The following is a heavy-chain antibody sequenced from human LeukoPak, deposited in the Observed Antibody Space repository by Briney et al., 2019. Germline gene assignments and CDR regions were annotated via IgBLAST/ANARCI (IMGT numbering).Heavy chain of an antibody. CDR3: TTPSGFHIVY. D-gene: IGHD2-15*01. V-gene: IGHV3-15*05. CDR2: IKSKTDGGTA. J-gene: IGHJ4*02. Sequence: GGSLRLSCAAFGFTFSDAWMSWVRQAPGKGLEWVGRIKSKTDGGTADYAAPVKGRFTISRDDSENTLYLQMNSLQTEDTAVYYCTTPSGFHIVYWGQGTLVTVSS. CDR1: GFTFSDAW.